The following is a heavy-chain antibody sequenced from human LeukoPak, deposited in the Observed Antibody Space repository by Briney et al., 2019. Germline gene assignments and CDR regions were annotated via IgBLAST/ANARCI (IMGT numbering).Heavy chain of an antibody. V-gene: IGHV4-59*08. CDR2: IYYSGST. CDR3: ARLWFGSQDYYYYGMDV. D-gene: IGHD3-10*01. J-gene: IGHJ6*02. CDR1: GGSISSYY. Sequence: SETLSLTCTVSGGSISSYYWSWIRQPPGKGLEWIGDIYYSGSTNYNPSLKSRVSISVDTSKNQFSLKLSSVTAADTAVYYCARLWFGSQDYYYYGMDVWGQGTTVTVSS.